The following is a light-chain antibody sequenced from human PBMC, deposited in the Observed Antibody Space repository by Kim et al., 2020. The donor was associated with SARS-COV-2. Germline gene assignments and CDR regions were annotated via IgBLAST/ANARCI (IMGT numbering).Light chain of an antibody. CDR2: DAS. V-gene: IGKV1-5*01. J-gene: IGKJ2*01. CDR3: QEYKSYS. Sequence: TLSASVGDRVTITCRASQSIGGWLAWYQQTPGRAPKLLIYDASTLESGVPSRFSGSGSGTEFTLTISSLQPDDFATYYCQEYKSYSFGQGTKLEI. CDR1: QSIGGW.